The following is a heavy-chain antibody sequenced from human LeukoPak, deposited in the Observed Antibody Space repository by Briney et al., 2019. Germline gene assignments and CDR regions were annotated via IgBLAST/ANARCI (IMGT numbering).Heavy chain of an antibody. CDR2: ISVNNGGT. D-gene: IGHD2-2*01. V-gene: IGHV1-18*01. Sequence: ASVKVSCKASGGTFSSYAISWVRQAPGQGLEWMGGISVNNGGTNYAQSFQDRVTLTRDTSTNTAYLELRSLRSDDTAIIYCATATQPRGYFLHWGQGTLVTVSS. J-gene: IGHJ1*01. CDR1: GGTFSSYA. CDR3: ATATQPRGYFLH.